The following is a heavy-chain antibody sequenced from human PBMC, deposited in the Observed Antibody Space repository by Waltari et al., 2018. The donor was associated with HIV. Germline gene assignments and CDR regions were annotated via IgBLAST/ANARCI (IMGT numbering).Heavy chain of an antibody. CDR1: GYTFISNA. J-gene: IGHJ4*02. D-gene: IGHD3-10*01. Sequence: QVQLVQSGSELKKPGASVKVSCKASGYTFISNAINWVRQAPGQGLEWMGWINTKTGNPTYAQGFTGRFVFSVDTAVSTTFRQIDSLKGEDTALYYCARDTGPGRSFDSWGQGTLVTVSS. CDR2: INTKTGNP. CDR3: ARDTGPGRSFDS. V-gene: IGHV7-4-1*01.